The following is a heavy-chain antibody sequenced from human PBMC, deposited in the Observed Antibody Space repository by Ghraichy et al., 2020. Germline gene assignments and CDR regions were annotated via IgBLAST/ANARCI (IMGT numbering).Heavy chain of an antibody. CDR2: IYSGGST. J-gene: IGHJ4*02. Sequence: GVLRLSCAASGFTVSTNFMTWVRQAPGKGLEWVSVIYSGGSTYYTDSVKGRFTISRDNSKNTVYLQMNSLRAEDTAVYYCARGAAGTWDYHFDYWGQGSLVTVSS. CDR3: ARGAAGTWDYHFDY. D-gene: IGHD6-13*01. V-gene: IGHV3-66*02. CDR1: GFTVSTNF.